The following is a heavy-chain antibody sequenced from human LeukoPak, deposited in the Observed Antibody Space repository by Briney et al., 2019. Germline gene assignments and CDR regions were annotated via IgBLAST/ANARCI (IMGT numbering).Heavy chain of an antibody. D-gene: IGHD4-17*01. J-gene: IGHJ3*02. CDR2: ISYIGST. Sequence: KPSETLSLTCAVSTDSFSSHYWTWIRQPPGKGLEWIGYISYIGSTNYNPSLKSRVTISIDTSKNQFCLRLSSVTAEDTAVYYCARDVVTVTKGFDIWGQGTMVSVSS. CDR1: TDSFSSHY. V-gene: IGHV4-59*11. CDR3: ARDVVTVTKGFDI.